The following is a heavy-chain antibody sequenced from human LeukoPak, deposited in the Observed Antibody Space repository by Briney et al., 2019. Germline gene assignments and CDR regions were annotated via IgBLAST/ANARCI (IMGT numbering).Heavy chain of an antibody. J-gene: IGHJ4*02. Sequence: PGGSLRLSCAASGFTFSGSAMHWVRQASGKGLVWVGRIRSKANSYATAYAASVKGRFTISRDDSKNTAYLQMNSLKTEDTAVYYCTRRLNYYDSRGSDYWGQGTLVTVSS. CDR3: TRRLNYYDSRGSDY. V-gene: IGHV3-73*01. D-gene: IGHD3-22*01. CDR1: GFTFSGSA. CDR2: IRSKANSYAT.